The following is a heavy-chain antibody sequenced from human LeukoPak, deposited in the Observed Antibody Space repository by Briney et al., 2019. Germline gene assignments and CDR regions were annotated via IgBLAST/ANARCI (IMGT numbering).Heavy chain of an antibody. CDR1: GFTFSSYG. CDR2: IWYDGSNK. Sequence: LPGGSLRLSCAASGFTFSSYGMHWVRQAPGKGLEWVAVIWYDGSNKYYADSVKGRFTISRDNSKNTLYLQMNSLRAEDTAVYYCAKPRYRAVAGPHLWGQGTLVTVSS. V-gene: IGHV3-33*06. D-gene: IGHD6-19*01. J-gene: IGHJ5*02. CDR3: AKPRYRAVAGPHL.